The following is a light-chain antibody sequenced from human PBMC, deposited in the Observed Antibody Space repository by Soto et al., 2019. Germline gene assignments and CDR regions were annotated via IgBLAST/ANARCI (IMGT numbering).Light chain of an antibody. J-gene: IGKJ2*01. V-gene: IGKV1-5*01. CDR3: QQYNSYSYT. CDR1: QTVSTW. Sequence: DIQMTQSPSTLSASVGDRVTLTCRASQTVSTWLAWYQQKPGKAPKLLIYCASSLQTGVPSRFSGSGSGTEFTLTISSLQPDDFATYYCQQYNSYSYTFGQGTKVDIK. CDR2: CAS.